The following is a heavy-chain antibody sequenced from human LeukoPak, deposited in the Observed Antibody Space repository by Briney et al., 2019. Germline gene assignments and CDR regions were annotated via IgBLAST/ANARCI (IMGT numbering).Heavy chain of an antibody. J-gene: IGHJ4*02. D-gene: IGHD2-15*01. CDR3: AGDRSDCSGGSCPPAY. Sequence: SQTLSLTCTVSGGSISSGDYYWSWIRQPPGKGLEWIGYIYYSGSTYYNPSLKSRVTISVDTSKNQFSLNLSSVTAADTAVYYCAGDRSDCSGGSCPPAYWGQGTLVTVSS. CDR1: GGSISSGDYY. CDR2: IYYSGST. V-gene: IGHV4-30-4*08.